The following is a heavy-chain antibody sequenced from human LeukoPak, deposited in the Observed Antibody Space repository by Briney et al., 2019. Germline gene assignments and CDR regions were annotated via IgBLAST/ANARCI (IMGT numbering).Heavy chain of an antibody. Sequence: SETLSLTCTVSGGSISSYYWSWIRQPPGKGLEWIGYIYYSGSTNYNPSLKSRVTISVDTSKNQFSLKLSSVTAADTAVYYCASYYDSSGYYVDYWGQGTLVTVSS. D-gene: IGHD3-22*01. CDR2: IYYSGST. CDR3: ASYYDSSGYYVDY. J-gene: IGHJ4*02. V-gene: IGHV4-59*01. CDR1: GGSISSYY.